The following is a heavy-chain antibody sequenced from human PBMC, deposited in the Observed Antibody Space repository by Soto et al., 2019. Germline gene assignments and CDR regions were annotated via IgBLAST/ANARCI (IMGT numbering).Heavy chain of an antibody. D-gene: IGHD3-3*01. CDR3: ARARGAIFGVVIRNWFDP. J-gene: IGHJ5*02. CDR1: GGSITSSNW. V-gene: IGHV4-4*02. Sequence: QVQLQESGPGLAKPSGTLSLTCAVSGGSITSSNWWSWVRQSPRKGLEWVGEIYHNGSTNYNPSLKRRVTRAMDKSKNQFSLELRSVTAADTAVYYCARARGAIFGVVIRNWFDPWGQGTLVTVSS. CDR2: IYHNGST.